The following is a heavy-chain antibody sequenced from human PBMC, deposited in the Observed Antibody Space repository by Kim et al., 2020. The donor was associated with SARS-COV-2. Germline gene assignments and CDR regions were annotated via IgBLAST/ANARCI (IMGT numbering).Heavy chain of an antibody. J-gene: IGHJ4*02. CDR2: GT. D-gene: IGHD6-19*01. Sequence: GTNYAQKFQGRVTMTRDTSISTAYMELSRLRSDDTAVYYCARDYSSGWFGWGQGTLVTVSS. V-gene: IGHV1-2*02. CDR3: ARDYSSGWFG.